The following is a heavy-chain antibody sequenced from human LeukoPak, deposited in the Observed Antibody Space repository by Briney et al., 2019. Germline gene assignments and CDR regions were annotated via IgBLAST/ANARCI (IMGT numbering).Heavy chain of an antibody. V-gene: IGHV4-4*07. CDR2: IYTSGST. CDR1: GGSISSYY. J-gene: IGHJ6*02. CDR3: ARDREWELLRTYYYYGMDV. D-gene: IGHD1-26*01. Sequence: SETLSLTCTVSGGSISSYYWSWNRQPAGKGLEWIGRIYTSGSTNYNPSLKSRVTMSVDTSKNQFSLKLSSVTAADTAVYYCARDREWELLRTYYYYGMDVWGQGTTVTVSS.